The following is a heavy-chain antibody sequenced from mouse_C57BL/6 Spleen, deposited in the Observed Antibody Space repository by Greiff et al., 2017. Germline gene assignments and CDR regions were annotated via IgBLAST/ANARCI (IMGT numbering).Heavy chain of an antibody. CDR3: ARDRGYGSSFYFDY. CDR1: GFTFSSYA. Sequence: EVQGVESGEGLVKPGGSLKLSCAASGFTFSSYAMSWVRQTPEKRLEWVAYISSGGDYIYSADAVKGRFTISRDNARNTLYLQMSSLKSEDTAMYYCARDRGYGSSFYFDYWGQGTTLTVSS. CDR2: ISSGGDYI. D-gene: IGHD1-1*01. V-gene: IGHV5S21*01. J-gene: IGHJ2*01.